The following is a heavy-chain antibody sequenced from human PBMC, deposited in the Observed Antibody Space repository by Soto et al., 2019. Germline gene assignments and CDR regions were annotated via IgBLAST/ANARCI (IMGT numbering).Heavy chain of an antibody. D-gene: IGHD2-15*01. CDR2: ISGSGGST. J-gene: IGHJ4*02. CDR3: AKDLRLTVAATPDY. Sequence: EVQLLESGGGFVQPGGSLRLSCAASGFTFSSYAMSWVRQAPGKGLEWVSAISGSGGSTYYADSVKGRFTIYRDNSKNTLHLQMNSLRAEDTAVYYCAKDLRLTVAATPDYWGQGTLVTVSS. CDR1: GFTFSSYA. V-gene: IGHV3-23*01.